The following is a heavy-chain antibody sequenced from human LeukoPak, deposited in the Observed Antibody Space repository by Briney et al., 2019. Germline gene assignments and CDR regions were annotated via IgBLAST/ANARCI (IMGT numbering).Heavy chain of an antibody. D-gene: IGHD6-13*01. CDR2: AYYRSKWYN. Sequence: SQTLSLTCAISGDSVSSNSAAWNWIRQSPSRGLEWLGRAYYRSKWYNDYAASVKSRITINPDTSKNQFSLQLNSVTPEDTAVYYCARSRQQLVWTLKYYFDYWGQGTLVTVSS. CDR3: ARSRQQLVWTLKYYFDY. CDR1: GDSVSSNSAA. J-gene: IGHJ4*02. V-gene: IGHV6-1*01.